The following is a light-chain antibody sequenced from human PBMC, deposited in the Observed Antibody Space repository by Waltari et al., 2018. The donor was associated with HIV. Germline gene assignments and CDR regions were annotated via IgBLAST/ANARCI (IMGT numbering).Light chain of an antibody. CDR3: QQYYTTPLT. J-gene: IGKJ4*01. CDR2: WAS. V-gene: IGKV4-1*01. CDR1: QSVLYSSNHNNY. Sequence: DIVMTQSPDSLAVSLGERATINCKSSQSVLYSSNHNNYLAWYQQKPGQPPKLLIYWASAREAGVPDRFSGSGSGTDFTLTISSLQAEDVAVYYCQQYYTTPLTFGGGTKVEIK.